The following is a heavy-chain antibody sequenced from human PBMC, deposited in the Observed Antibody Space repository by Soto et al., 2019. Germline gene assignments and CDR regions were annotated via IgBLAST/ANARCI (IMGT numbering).Heavy chain of an antibody. CDR2: ISAYNGNT. D-gene: IGHD3-3*01. Sequence: GASVKVSCKSSGYTFTSYGMSWVRQAPGQGLEWMGWISAYNGNTNYAQKLQGRVTMTTDTSTSTAYMELRSLRSDDTAAYYCARDGYDFWSGYSATDGMDVWGQGTTVTVSS. CDR1: GYTFTSYG. J-gene: IGHJ6*02. V-gene: IGHV1-18*01. CDR3: ARDGYDFWSGYSATDGMDV.